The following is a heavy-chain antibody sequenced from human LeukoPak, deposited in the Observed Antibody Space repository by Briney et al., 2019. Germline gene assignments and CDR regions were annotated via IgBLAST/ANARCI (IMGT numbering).Heavy chain of an antibody. J-gene: IGHJ3*02. CDR1: GGSFSIYY. V-gene: IGHV4-4*07. CDR3: ARGYSSSSSAFDI. Sequence: PSETLSLTCTVSGGSFSIYYWSWIRQPAGKGLEWIGRIYTSGNTYYNPSLKSRVTMSVDTSKNQFSLNLSSVTAADTAVYYCARGYSSSSSAFDIWGQGTMVTVSS. D-gene: IGHD6-6*01. CDR2: IYTSGNT.